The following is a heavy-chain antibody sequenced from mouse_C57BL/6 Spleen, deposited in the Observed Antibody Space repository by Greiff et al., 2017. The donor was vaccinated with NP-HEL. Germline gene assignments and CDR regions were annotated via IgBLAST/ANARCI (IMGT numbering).Heavy chain of an antibody. CDR2: IFPGDGDT. CDR3: ARSSATDYFGY. V-gene: IGHV1-80*01. D-gene: IGHD1-1*01. CDR1: GYAFSSYW. J-gene: IGHJ2*01. Sequence: VQLQQSGAELVKPGASVKISCKASGYAFSSYWMNWVKQRPGKGLEWIGQIFPGDGDTNYNGKFTGKATLTADKSSSTAYMQLSSLTSEDSAVYFYARSSATDYFGYWGKGPTLTVST.